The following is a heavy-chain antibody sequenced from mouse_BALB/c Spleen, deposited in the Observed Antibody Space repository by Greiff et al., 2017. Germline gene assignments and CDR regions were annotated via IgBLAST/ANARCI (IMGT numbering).Heavy chain of an antibody. CDR3: ARDRGNGNYGLYAMDY. Sequence: EVQGVESGGGLVKPGGSLKLSCAASGFTFSDYYMYWVRQTPEKRLEWVATISDGGSYTYYPDSVKGRFTISRDNAKNNLYLQMSSLKSEDTAMYYCARDRGNGNYGLYAMDYWGQGTSVTVSS. J-gene: IGHJ4*01. CDR1: GFTFSDYY. CDR2: ISDGGSYT. V-gene: IGHV5-4*02. D-gene: IGHD2-1*01.